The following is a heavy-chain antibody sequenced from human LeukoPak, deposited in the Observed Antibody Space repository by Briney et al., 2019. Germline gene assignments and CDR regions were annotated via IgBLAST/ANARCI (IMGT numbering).Heavy chain of an antibody. Sequence: AETLSLTCTVSGVSISSYYWSWIRQPPGKGLEWIGYIYYSGSTNYNPALKRRGTISVNTSKNQFSLKLSSATAADTAVYYCARAPPARPFSSYYYYIDVWGKGTTVTVSS. J-gene: IGHJ6*03. CDR3: ARAPPARPFSSYYYYIDV. CDR2: IYYSGST. D-gene: IGHD6-6*01. V-gene: IGHV4-59*01. CDR1: GVSISSYY.